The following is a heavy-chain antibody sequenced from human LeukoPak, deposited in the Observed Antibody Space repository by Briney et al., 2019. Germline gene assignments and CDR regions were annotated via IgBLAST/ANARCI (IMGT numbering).Heavy chain of an antibody. CDR1: GFTFSSYG. CDR3: AKEGCSSTSCAPYYYYYMDV. CDR2: IRSDGSNK. V-gene: IGHV3-30*02. J-gene: IGHJ6*03. D-gene: IGHD2-2*01. Sequence: GGSLRLSCAASGFTFSSYGMHWVRQAPGKGLEWVAFIRSDGSNKYYADSVKGRFTISRDNSKNTLYLQMKSLRAEDTAVYYCAKEGCSSTSCAPYYYYYMDVWGKGTTVTVSS.